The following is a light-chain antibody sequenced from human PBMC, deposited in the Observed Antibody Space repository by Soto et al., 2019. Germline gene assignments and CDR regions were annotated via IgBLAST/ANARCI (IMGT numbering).Light chain of an antibody. CDR3: QQYNSYLYT. CDR1: QSISSW. CDR2: DAS. Sequence: DIQMTQSPSTLSASVGDRVTITCRASQSISSWLAWYQQKPGKAPKLLIYDASSLESGVPSRFSGSGSGTEFTLTISSLQSDDFATYDCQQYNSYLYTFGQGTKVDI. V-gene: IGKV1-5*01. J-gene: IGKJ2*01.